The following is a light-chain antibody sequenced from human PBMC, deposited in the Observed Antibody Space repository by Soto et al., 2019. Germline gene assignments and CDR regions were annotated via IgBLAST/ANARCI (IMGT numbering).Light chain of an antibody. CDR2: DAS. J-gene: IGKJ4*01. Sequence: EIVLTQSPATLSLSPGERATLSCRASQSVKTFLVWYQQRPGQAPRLLIHDASHRAAGIPDRFSGGGSGTDFTLTISCLQSEDFATYYCQQYYSYPLTFGGGTKVDIK. CDR1: QSVKTF. V-gene: IGKV3-11*01. CDR3: QQYYSYPLT.